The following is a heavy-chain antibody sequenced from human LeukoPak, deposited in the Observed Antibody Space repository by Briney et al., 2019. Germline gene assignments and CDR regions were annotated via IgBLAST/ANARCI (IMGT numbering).Heavy chain of an antibody. CDR3: ARDGDCTNGVCYGGYFDY. D-gene: IGHD2-8*01. V-gene: IGHV1-2*02. CDR1: GYTFTGYY. J-gene: IGHJ4*02. CDR2: INPNSGGT. Sequence: ASVKVSCKASGYTFTGYYMHWVRQAPGQGLEWMGWINPNSGGTNYAQKFQGRVTMTRDTSISTAYMELSRLRSDDTAVYYCARDGDCTNGVCYGGYFDYWGQGTLVTVSS.